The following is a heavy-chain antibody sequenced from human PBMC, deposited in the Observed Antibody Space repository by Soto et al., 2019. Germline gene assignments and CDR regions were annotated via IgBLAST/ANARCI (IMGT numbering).Heavy chain of an antibody. CDR3: ARVEMATKGRGMDV. CDR2: IYYSGST. V-gene: IGHV4-59*01. Sequence: XETLSLTCAVSGGSISSYYWSWIRQLPGKGLEWIGYIYYSGSTNYNPSLKSRVTISVDTSKNQFSLKLSSVTAADTAVYYCARVEMATKGRGMDVWGQGSTVTVSS. D-gene: IGHD5-12*01. J-gene: IGHJ6*02. CDR1: GGSISSYY.